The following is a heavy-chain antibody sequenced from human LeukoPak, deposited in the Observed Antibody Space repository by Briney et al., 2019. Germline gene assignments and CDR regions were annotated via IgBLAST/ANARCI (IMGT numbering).Heavy chain of an antibody. CDR2: IVVGSGNT. CDR3: AAFKWYYYDSSGYYFDY. D-gene: IGHD3-22*01. Sequence: SVKVSCKASGFTFTSSAVQSVRQARGQRLEWIGWIVVGSGNTNYARKFQERVTITRDMSTSTAYMELSSLRSEDTAVYYCAAFKWYYYDSSGYYFDYWGQGTLVTVSS. CDR1: GFTFTSSA. J-gene: IGHJ4*02. V-gene: IGHV1-58*01.